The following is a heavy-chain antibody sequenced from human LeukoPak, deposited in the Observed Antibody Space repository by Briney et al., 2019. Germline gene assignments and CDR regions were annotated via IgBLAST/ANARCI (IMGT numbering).Heavy chain of an antibody. CDR2: IYYSGST. D-gene: IGHD6-19*01. CDR3: ARDELQWLPPYYYYYGMDV. CDR1: GGXISSYY. V-gene: IGHV4-59*01. Sequence: SDTLSLTCTVSGGXISSYYCSWIRQPPGKGLEWSGYIYYSGSTNYNPSLKSRVTMSVDTSKNQFSLKLSSVTAADTAVYYCARDELQWLPPYYYYYGMDVWGQGTTVTVSS. J-gene: IGHJ6*02.